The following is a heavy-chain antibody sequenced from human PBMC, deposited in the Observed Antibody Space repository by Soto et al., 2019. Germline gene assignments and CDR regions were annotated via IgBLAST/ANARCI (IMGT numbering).Heavy chain of an antibody. CDR2: IKTDGYAA. CDR3: VRESGVAADC. Sequence: ESGGVLVQPGGSLRLSCVASGFTFDSHWMHWVRQAPGEGLVWVSRIKTDGYAAAYADSVKGRFTISRDNTKNTVYLQMNSLRAEDTAVHFCVRESGVAADCWGQGTLVTVSS. CDR1: GFTFDSHW. V-gene: IGHV3-74*01. J-gene: IGHJ4*02. D-gene: IGHD6-19*01.